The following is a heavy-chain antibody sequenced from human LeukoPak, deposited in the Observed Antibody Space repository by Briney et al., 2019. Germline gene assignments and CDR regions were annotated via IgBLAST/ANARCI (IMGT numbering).Heavy chain of an antibody. CDR2: ISGSTTDI. J-gene: IGHJ6*03. CDR1: GFTFTAYT. Sequence: GGSLRLSCAASGFTFTAYTINWVRQAPGKGLEWVSYISGSTTDIYYADSVKGRFTISRDNAKNSLYLQMNSLRAEDTAVYYCARAVGLWFGEYLYYMDVWGKGTTVTISS. V-gene: IGHV3-21*01. D-gene: IGHD3-10*01. CDR3: ARAVGLWFGEYLYYMDV.